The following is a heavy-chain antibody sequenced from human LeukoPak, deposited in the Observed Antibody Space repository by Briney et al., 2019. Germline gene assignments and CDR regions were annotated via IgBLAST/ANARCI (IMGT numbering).Heavy chain of an antibody. CDR2: INHSGST. CDR3: ARVSIAVDLDY. J-gene: IGHJ4*02. Sequence: SETLSLTCAVYGGSFSGYYWSWIRHPPGKGLEWIGEINHSGSTNYNPSLKSRVTISVDTSKNQFSLKLSSVTAADTAVYYCARVSIAVDLDYWGQGTLVTVSS. V-gene: IGHV4-34*01. D-gene: IGHD6-19*01. CDR1: GGSFSGYY.